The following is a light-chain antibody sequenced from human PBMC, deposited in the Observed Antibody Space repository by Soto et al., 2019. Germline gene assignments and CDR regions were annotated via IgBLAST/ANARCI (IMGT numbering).Light chain of an antibody. J-gene: IGKJ4*01. CDR3: PQSYNSPPIT. V-gene: IGKV1-39*01. CDR2: AAS. CDR1: QSITVD. Sequence: DIQMTQSPSSLSASVGDSVTITCRASQSITVDLNWYQQKAGQAPKLLIYAASSLQSGVPSRFRGAGSRTEFTLNISSLQPDDFATYYCPQSYNSPPITFGGGT.